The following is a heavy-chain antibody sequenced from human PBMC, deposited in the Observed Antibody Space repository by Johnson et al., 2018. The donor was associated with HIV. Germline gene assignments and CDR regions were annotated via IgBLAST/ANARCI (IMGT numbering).Heavy chain of an antibody. CDR1: GFTFSSYG. Sequence: VQLVESGGGVVQPGRSLRLSCAASGFTFSSYGMSWVRQAPGKGLEWVSGVTGTGGDTYYADSVKGRFTISRDNAKNSLYLQMNSLRAEDTAVYYCARDHVMVVTPGDCFDIWGQGTMVTVSS. CDR2: VTGTGGDT. V-gene: IGHV3-23*04. J-gene: IGHJ3*02. CDR3: ARDHVMVVTPGDCFDI. D-gene: IGHD2-21*02.